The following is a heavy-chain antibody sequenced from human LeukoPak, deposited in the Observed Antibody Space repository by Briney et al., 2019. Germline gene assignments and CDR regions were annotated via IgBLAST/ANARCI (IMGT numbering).Heavy chain of an antibody. CDR1: AYSISTSNW. CDR2: MHYSGST. J-gene: IGHJ4*02. CDR3: ARLNGGN. Sequence: SDTLSLTCTVSAYSISTSNWWGWIRQPPGKGLEWIGYMHYSGSTYYNPSLKSRVTLSVDTSKNQFSLKVSSVTAADTAIYYCARLNGGNWGQGTLVTVSS. V-gene: IGHV4-28*01. D-gene: IGHD3-16*01.